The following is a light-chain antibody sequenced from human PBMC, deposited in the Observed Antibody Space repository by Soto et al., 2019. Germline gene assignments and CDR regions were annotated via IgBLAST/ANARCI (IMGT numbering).Light chain of an antibody. V-gene: IGKV3-20*01. CDR3: QQYGSSGT. J-gene: IGKJ1*01. Sequence: EIVMTQSPATHSVSPGEIATLSCSSSQSVSNNYLAWYQQKPGQAPRLLIYGASNRATGIPDRFSGSGSGTDFTLTISRLEPEDFAVYYCQQYGSSGTFGQGTNVDIK. CDR2: GAS. CDR1: QSVSNNY.